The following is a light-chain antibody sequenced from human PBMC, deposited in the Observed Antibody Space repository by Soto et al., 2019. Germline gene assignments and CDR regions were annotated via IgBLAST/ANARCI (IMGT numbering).Light chain of an antibody. Sequence: EIVLTQSPGTLSLSPGERATLSCRASQSVSSSYLAWHQQKPGQAPRLLIYGASSRATGIPGRFSGSGSGTDFTLTISRLEPEDFAVYYCQQYSSSPLTFGGGTKVDIK. CDR2: GAS. CDR1: QSVSSSY. CDR3: QQYSSSPLT. V-gene: IGKV3-20*01. J-gene: IGKJ4*01.